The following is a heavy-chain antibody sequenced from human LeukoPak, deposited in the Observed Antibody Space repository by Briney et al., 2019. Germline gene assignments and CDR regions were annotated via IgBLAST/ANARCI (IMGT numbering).Heavy chain of an antibody. V-gene: IGHV4-34*01. Sequence: SETLSLTCAVYGGSFSGYYWSWIRQPPGKGLEWIGTIYHSGSTSYNPSLMSRVTISVDTSKNQFSLKLSSVTAADTAVYYCARVEVGADDFDYFQHWGQGTLVTVSS. CDR2: IYHSGST. CDR3: ARVEVGADDFDYFQH. J-gene: IGHJ1*01. D-gene: IGHD1-26*01. CDR1: GGSFSGYY.